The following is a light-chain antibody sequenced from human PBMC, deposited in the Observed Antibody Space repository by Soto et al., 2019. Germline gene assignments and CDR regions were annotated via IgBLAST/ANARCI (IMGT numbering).Light chain of an antibody. J-gene: IGKJ1*01. V-gene: IGKV3-20*01. CDR1: QSVSSSY. Sequence: EIVLTQSPGTLSLSPGERATLSCRASQSVSSSYLAWYQQKPGQAPRLLIYGASSRATGIPDRFSGSGSGTDFTLTISRLEPEDFAVDCCQHYGSSSGTFGQGTKVEIK. CDR2: GAS. CDR3: QHYGSSSGT.